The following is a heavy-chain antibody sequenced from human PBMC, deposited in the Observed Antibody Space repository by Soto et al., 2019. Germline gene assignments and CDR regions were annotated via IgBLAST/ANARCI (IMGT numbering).Heavy chain of an antibody. V-gene: IGHV4-59*01. CDR3: ARDLSCYGDSVGXS. CDR2: IYYSGST. Sequence: SETLSLTCTVSGGSISSYYWSWIRQPPGKGLEWIGYIYYSGSTNYNPSLKSRVTISVDTSKNQFSLELSSVTAADTAVYYCARDLSCYGDSVGXSWGQGTLVTVSS. D-gene: IGHD4-17*01. CDR1: GGSISSYY. J-gene: IGHJ5*02.